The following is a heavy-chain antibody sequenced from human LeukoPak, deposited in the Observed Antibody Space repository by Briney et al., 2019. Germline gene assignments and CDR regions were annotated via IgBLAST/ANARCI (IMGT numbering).Heavy chain of an antibody. V-gene: IGHV4-4*07. J-gene: IGHJ6*03. Sequence: SETLSLTCTVSGGSISRYYWSWIRQPAGKGLEWIGRIYTSGSTNYNPSLKSRVTMSVDTSKNQFSLKLSSVTAADTAVYYCAREWGAYYDFWSGYYYYMDVWGKGTTVTVSS. CDR3: AREWGAYYDFWSGYYYYMDV. CDR1: GGSISRYY. CDR2: IYTSGST. D-gene: IGHD3-3*01.